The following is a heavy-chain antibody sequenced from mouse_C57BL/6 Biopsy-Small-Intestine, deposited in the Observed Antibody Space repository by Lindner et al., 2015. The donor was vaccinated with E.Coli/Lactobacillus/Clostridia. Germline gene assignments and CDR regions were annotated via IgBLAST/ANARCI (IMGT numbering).Heavy chain of an antibody. D-gene: IGHD1-1*01. CDR1: GGTFSTYA. V-gene: IGHV1-81*01. CDR3: ARDSIRVSFDSSGIGGNYYYRMDV. CDR2: IIPIFGTA. Sequence: SVKVSCKASGGTFSTYAISWVRQAPGQGLEWMGGIIPIFGTANYAQKFQDRVTIIADESTSTAYMEVSSLKYEDTAVYFCARDSIRVSFDSSGIGGNYYYRMDVWGQGTTVTVSS. J-gene: IGHJ1*01.